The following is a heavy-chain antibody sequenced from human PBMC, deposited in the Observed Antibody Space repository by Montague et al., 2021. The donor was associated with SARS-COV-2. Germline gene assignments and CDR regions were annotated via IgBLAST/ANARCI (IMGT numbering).Heavy chain of an antibody. Sequence: SETLSLTCAVYGGSLSGYYWSWIRQPPEKGLEWIGEINHSANTKYNPSLKSPVTISIDTSKNQFSLKMTSVTAADTATYYCASGIYPSGSYYNRYYYGLNIWGQGTTVIVS. CDR1: GGSLSGYY. CDR2: INHSANT. CDR3: ASGIYPSGSYYNRYYYGLNI. J-gene: IGHJ6*02. D-gene: IGHD3-10*01. V-gene: IGHV4-34*01.